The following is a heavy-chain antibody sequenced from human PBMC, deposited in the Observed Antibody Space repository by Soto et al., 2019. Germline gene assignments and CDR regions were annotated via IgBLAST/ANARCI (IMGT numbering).Heavy chain of an antibody. Sequence: QVQLVQSGAEVKEPGSSVKVSCKASGGTFSTSTFTWVRQAPGQGLEWMGRIIPILDTADYAQKFQGNVTITADKATSRVFMELSSLRSEDTGMYSCARYSPIGSVLSGYDAIDIWGQGTLFTVSP. D-gene: IGHD5-12*01. CDR1: GGTFSTST. CDR2: IIPILDTA. V-gene: IGHV1-69*08. J-gene: IGHJ4*02. CDR3: ARYSPIGSVLSGYDAIDI.